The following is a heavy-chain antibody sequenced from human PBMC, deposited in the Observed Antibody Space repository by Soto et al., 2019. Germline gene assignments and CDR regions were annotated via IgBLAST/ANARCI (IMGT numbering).Heavy chain of an antibody. D-gene: IGHD6-19*01. Sequence: GGSLRRSCTASGFTFSSSAMSWVRQAPGKGLEWVSISSASGGSTYHADSVKGRFSISRDDSKNTLYLQMTRLRTEDTAVYYCAKAGKWLDVNFDYWGQGALVTVSS. CDR1: GFTFSSSA. V-gene: IGHV3-23*01. J-gene: IGHJ4*02. CDR3: AKAGKWLDVNFDY. CDR2: SSASGGST.